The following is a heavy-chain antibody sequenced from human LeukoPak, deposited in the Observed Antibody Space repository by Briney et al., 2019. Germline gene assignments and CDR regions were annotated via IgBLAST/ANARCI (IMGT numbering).Heavy chain of an antibody. J-gene: IGHJ4*02. CDR3: WIDYYDSSGYYYEVDY. Sequence: GGSLRLSCTASGFTFGDYAMSWFRQAPGKGLEWVGVIRSKAYGGTTEYAASVKGRFTISRDDSKSIAYLQMNSLKTEDTAVYYCWIDYYDSSGYYYEVDYWGQGTLVTVSS. V-gene: IGHV3-49*03. CDR1: GFTFGDYA. CDR2: IRSKAYGGTT. D-gene: IGHD3-22*01.